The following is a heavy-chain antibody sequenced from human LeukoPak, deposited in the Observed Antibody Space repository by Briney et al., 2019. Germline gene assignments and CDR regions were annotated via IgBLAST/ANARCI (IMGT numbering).Heavy chain of an antibody. Sequence: GGSLRLSCAASGFTFNSYAFNWVRQAPGKGLEWVSYISSSSNVIYYTDSVKGRFTVSRDNARNLLSLQMNSLRAEDTAVYYCARGDPIYDFWSGGDYWGQGSLVTVSS. J-gene: IGHJ4*02. CDR2: ISSSSNVI. CDR3: ARGDPIYDFWSGGDY. D-gene: IGHD3-3*01. CDR1: GFTFNSYA. V-gene: IGHV3-48*01.